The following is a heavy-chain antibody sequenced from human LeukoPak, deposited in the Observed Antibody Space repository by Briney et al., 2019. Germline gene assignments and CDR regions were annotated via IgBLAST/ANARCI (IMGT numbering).Heavy chain of an antibody. CDR1: GGSISSYY. CDR3: ARCGGDCYYSPAFDI. J-gene: IGHJ3*02. CDR2: IYYSGST. D-gene: IGHD2-21*02. V-gene: IGHV4-59*01. Sequence: PSETLSLTCTVSGGSISSYYWSWIRQPPGKGLEWIGYIYYSGSTNYNPSLKSRVTISVDTSKNQFSLKLSSVTAADTAVYYCARCGGDCYYSPAFDIWGQGTMVTASS.